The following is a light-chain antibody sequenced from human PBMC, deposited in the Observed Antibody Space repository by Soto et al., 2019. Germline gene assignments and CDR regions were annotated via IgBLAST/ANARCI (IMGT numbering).Light chain of an antibody. CDR2: GAS. J-gene: IGKJ3*01. V-gene: IGKV3-20*01. Sequence: DIVLTQSPGTLSLSPGERATLSFRASQSVSSSYLAWYQQKPGQAPRLIIYGASSRATGIPDRVSGSGSGTNFTLTISRLEPDDFAVYYCHQYGSSPLFTFGPGNKVHI. CDR1: QSVSSSY. CDR3: HQYGSSPLFT.